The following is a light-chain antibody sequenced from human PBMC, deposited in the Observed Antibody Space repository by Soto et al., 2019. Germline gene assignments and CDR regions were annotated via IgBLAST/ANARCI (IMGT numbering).Light chain of an antibody. V-gene: IGKV3-11*01. CDR1: QSVSSY. Sequence: EIVLTQCPAILSMSPGERATLSCRASQSVSSYFAWYQQKPGQAPRLLIYDASNRATGVPARFSGSGSGTDFTLTISSLEPEDFAVYYCQQRRYWPVTFGQGTKVEIK. CDR2: DAS. CDR3: QQRRYWPVT. J-gene: IGKJ1*01.